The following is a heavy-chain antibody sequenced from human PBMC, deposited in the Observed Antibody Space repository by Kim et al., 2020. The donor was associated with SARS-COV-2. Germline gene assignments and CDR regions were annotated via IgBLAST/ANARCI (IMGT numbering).Heavy chain of an antibody. CDR3: ARDHNYYYGMDV. CDR2: ISSSSSYI. Sequence: GGSLRLSCAASGFTFSSYSMNWVRQAPGKGLEWVSSISSSSSYIYYADSVKGRFTISRDNAKNSLYLQMNSLRAEDTAVYYCARDHNYYYGMDVWGQGTTVTVSS. CDR1: GFTFSSYS. J-gene: IGHJ6*02. V-gene: IGHV3-21*01.